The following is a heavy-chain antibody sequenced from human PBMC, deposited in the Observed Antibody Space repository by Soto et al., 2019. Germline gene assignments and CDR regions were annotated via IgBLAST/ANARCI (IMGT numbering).Heavy chain of an antibody. CDR1: GFTFSNYW. Sequence: EVQLVESGGGLVQPRGSLRLSCAASGFTFSNYWMHWVRQAPGKGLVWVSRINSDGSRTNYADCGKGRFTISRNNAKDTLYMQMNSLRGEDTAVYFCARAAVGYYYMDVWGKGDTVTVS. J-gene: IGHJ6*03. CDR3: ARAAVGYYYMDV. CDR2: INSDGSRT. V-gene: IGHV3-74*01.